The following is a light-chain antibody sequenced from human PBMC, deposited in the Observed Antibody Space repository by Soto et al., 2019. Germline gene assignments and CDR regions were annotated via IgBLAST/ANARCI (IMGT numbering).Light chain of an antibody. J-gene: IGKJ2*02. CDR2: AAS. V-gene: IGKV1-8*01. Sequence: AIRMTQSPSSLSASTGDRVTITCRASQGISRYLAWHQQKPGKAPKLLIYAASTLQSGVPSRFSGSGYGTDFTLTISCQQSEDFATYYGQQYYSYPRTFCQGTKLEIK. CDR3: QQYYSYPRT. CDR1: QGISRY.